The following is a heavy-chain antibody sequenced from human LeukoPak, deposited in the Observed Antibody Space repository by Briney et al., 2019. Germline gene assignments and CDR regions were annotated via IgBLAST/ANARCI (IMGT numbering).Heavy chain of an antibody. CDR1: GGSITGHY. Sequence: SETLSLTCAVSGGSITGHYWNWIRQTPGMRLEWIGYTSYSRTTIYNSYFKGRATMSIDTSKNQLYLSLTSVTATDTAVYYCAKLGHSDGWYLGAFDIWGQGTTVIVSS. J-gene: IGHJ3*02. CDR2: TSYSRTT. D-gene: IGHD6-19*01. V-gene: IGHV4-59*08. CDR3: AKLGHSDGWYLGAFDI.